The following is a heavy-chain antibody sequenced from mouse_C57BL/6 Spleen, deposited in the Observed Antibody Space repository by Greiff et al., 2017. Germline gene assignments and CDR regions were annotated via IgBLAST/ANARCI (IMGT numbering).Heavy chain of an antibody. Sequence: QVQLQQPGAELVKPGASVKLSCKASGYTFTSYWMQWVKQRPGQGLEWIGAIDPSDRYTNYNQKFKGKATLTVDTSSSTAYMQLSSLTSEDAAVYYCARATRRGSSYSDWGQGTTLTVSS. J-gene: IGHJ2*01. CDR2: IDPSDRYT. V-gene: IGHV1-50*01. CDR3: ARATRRGSSYSD. CDR1: GYTFTSYW. D-gene: IGHD1-1*01.